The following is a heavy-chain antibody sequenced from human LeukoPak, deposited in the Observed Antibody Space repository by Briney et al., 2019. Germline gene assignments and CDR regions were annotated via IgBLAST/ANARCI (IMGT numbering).Heavy chain of an antibody. V-gene: IGHV3-23*01. Sequence: PGGSLRLSCAASGFTFTSYGMTWVRQAPGKGLEWVSGISGSGDSTYYADSVKGRFTISRDISKNTLYLQTNSLRVEDTAVYYCARDPADSGYDAWGQGTLVTVSS. J-gene: IGHJ5*02. CDR2: ISGSGDST. CDR1: GFTFTSYG. CDR3: ARDPADSGYDA. D-gene: IGHD5-12*01.